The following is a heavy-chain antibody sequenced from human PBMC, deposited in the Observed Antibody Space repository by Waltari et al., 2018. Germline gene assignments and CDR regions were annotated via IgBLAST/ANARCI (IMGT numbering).Heavy chain of an antibody. D-gene: IGHD2-15*01. V-gene: IGHV1-69*10. CDR1: GGTFSSYA. J-gene: IGHJ3*02. CDR3: ARDQTVISGGSAKKGAFDI. Sequence: QVQLVQSGAEVKKPGSSVKVSCKASGGTFSSYAISWVRQAPGQGLEWMGGIIPILGIANYAQKFQGRVTITADKSTSTAYMELSSLRSEDTAVYYCARDQTVISGGSAKKGAFDIWGQGTMVTVSS. CDR2: IIPILGIA.